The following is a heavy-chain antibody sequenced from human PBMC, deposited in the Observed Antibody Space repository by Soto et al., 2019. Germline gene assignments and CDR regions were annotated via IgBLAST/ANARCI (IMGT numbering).Heavy chain of an antibody. V-gene: IGHV1-3*01. CDR1: GYIFTSYV. Sequence: QVHLVQSGAEVQKPGASVKVSCKASGYIFTSYVIHWVRQALGQRLEWMGWINAGNRNTKYSQKFKGRGTITSDTSASRAYMELSSLRSEDTAVYYCARGNNCFDPWGQGTLLTVSS. J-gene: IGHJ5*02. CDR3: ARGNNCFDP. CDR2: INAGNRNT.